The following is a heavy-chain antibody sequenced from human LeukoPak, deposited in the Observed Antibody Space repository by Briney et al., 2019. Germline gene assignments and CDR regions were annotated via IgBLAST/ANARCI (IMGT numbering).Heavy chain of an antibody. CDR3: ARHYGEHHDFDY. CDR1: GYTFTGYY. D-gene: IGHD4-17*01. J-gene: IGHJ4*02. V-gene: IGHV1-2*02. CDR2: INPNSGGT. Sequence: ASVKVSCTASGYTFTGYYMHWVRQAPGQGLEWMGWINPNSGGTNYAQKFQGRVTMTRDTSISTAYMELSRLRSDDTAVYYCARHYGEHHDFDYWGQGTLVTVSS.